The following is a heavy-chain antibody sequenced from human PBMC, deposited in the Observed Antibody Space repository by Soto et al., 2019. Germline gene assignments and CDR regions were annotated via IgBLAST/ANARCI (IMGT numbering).Heavy chain of an antibody. V-gene: IGHV4-4*02. J-gene: IGHJ4*02. Sequence: QVQLQESGPGLVKPSGTLSLTCAVSGGSISSTNWWSWVRQPPGKGLEWIGEIYHSGNTNYHPSRKSRVTISVGKSQNQCSLQLSSVTAADTAVYFCARIAAAGTRVDYWGQGTRVNVSS. CDR1: GGSISSTNW. D-gene: IGHD6-13*01. CDR2: IYHSGNT. CDR3: ARIAAAGTRVDY.